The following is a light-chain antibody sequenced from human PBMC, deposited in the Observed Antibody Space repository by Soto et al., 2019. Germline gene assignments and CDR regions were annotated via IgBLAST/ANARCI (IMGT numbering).Light chain of an antibody. Sequence: QSALTQPASVSGSPGQSITISCTGSSSDVGNYNYVSWYQQYAGKAPKRMIYDVNKQPSGVPNRFSGSKSGNTASLTISGLQAEDEADYYCSSYTTTGTRVFGGGTQLTVL. CDR2: DVN. CDR3: SSYTTTGTRV. V-gene: IGLV2-14*01. J-gene: IGLJ2*01. CDR1: SSDVGNYNY.